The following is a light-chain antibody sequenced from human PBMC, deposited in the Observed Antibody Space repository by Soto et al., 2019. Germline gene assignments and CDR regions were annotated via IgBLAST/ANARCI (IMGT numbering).Light chain of an antibody. CDR3: QQYYSYPPT. J-gene: IGKJ1*01. V-gene: IGKV1-8*01. CDR1: QGISSY. Sequence: AIRMTQSPSSFSASTGDRVTITCRASQGISSYLAWYQQKPGKAPKLLIYAASTLQSGVPSRFSGSGSGTDFTLTISCLQSEDVATYYCQQYYSYPPTFGQGTKVDI. CDR2: AAS.